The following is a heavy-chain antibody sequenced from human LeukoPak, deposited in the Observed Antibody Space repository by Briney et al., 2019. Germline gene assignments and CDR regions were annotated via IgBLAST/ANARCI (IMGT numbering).Heavy chain of an antibody. CDR2: ISSSSSTI. Sequence: GGSLRLSCAASGFTFSSYSMNWVRQAPGKGLEWVSYISSSSSTIYYADSVKGRFTISRDNAKNSLYLQMNSLRAEDTAVYYCARAATTHYYDTSGYYWGQGTLVTVSS. V-gene: IGHV3-48*04. J-gene: IGHJ4*02. CDR3: ARAATTHYYDTSGYY. CDR1: GFTFSSYS. D-gene: IGHD3-22*01.